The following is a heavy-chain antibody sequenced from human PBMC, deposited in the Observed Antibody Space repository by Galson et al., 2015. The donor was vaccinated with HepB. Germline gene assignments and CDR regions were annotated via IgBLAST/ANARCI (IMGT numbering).Heavy chain of an antibody. J-gene: IGHJ4*02. CDR3: ARDISRSAANYYFDY. CDR1: GFTFNNYP. V-gene: IGHV3-30*04. Sequence: SLRLSCAASGFTFNNYPMHWVRQPPGKGLEWVAVISDDGKDKHYADAVKGRFTISRDNSKNTLYLQMSSLRTDDTAVYYCARDISRSAANYYFDYWGQGTLVTVSS. CDR2: ISDDGKDK. D-gene: IGHD6-13*01.